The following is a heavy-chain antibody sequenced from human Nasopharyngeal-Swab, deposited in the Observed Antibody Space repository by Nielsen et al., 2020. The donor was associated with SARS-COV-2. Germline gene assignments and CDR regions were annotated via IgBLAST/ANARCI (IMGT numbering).Heavy chain of an antibody. CDR3: ATTSMAARSRYYYGMDV. V-gene: IGHV3-11*03. J-gene: IGHJ6*02. CDR2: ISSSSSYT. Sequence: GESLKISCAASGFTFSDYYMSWIRQAPGKGLEWVSYISSSSSYTNYADSVKGRFTISRDNSKNTLYLQMNSLRAEDTAVYYCATTSMAARSRYYYGMDVWGQGTTVTVSS. CDR1: GFTFSDYY. D-gene: IGHD6-6*01.